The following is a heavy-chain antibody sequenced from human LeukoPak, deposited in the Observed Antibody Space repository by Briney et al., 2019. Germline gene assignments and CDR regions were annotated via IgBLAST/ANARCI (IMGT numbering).Heavy chain of an antibody. Sequence: SETLSLTCTVSGGSISSSSYYWGWIRQPPGKGLEWIGSIYYSGSTCYNPSLKSRVTISVDTSKNQFSLKLSSVTAADTAVYYCAAWGEVDYWGQGTLVTVSS. CDR1: GGSISSSSYY. CDR3: AAWGEVDY. D-gene: IGHD3-16*01. V-gene: IGHV4-39*01. CDR2: IYYSGST. J-gene: IGHJ4*02.